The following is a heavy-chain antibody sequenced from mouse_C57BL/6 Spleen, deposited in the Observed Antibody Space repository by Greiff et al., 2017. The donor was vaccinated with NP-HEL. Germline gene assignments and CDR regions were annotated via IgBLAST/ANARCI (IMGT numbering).Heavy chain of an antibody. J-gene: IGHJ4*01. V-gene: IGHV1-85*01. Sequence: LQESGPELVKPGASVKLSCKASGYTFTSYDINWVKQRPGQGLEWIGWIYPRDGSTKYNEKFKGKATLTVDTSSSTAYMELHSLTSEDSAVYFCARGGYGYDRYYAMDYWGQGTSVTVSS. CDR1: GYTFTSYD. CDR3: ARGGYGYDRYYAMDY. D-gene: IGHD2-2*01. CDR2: IYPRDGST.